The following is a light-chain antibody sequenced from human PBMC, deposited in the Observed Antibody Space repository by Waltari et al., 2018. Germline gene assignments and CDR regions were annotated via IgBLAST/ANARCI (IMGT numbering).Light chain of an antibody. Sequence: DVVMTQSPVSLFVTLGQPASISCRCSESLLIHDGKAYLNWFHQRPGQSPRRLIYQVSDRDSGVPDRFSGSGSGADFTLKISRVEAEDAGLYFCMLGTRPWTFGPGTKVEIK. CDR1: ESLLIHDGKAY. V-gene: IGKV2-30*01. CDR2: QVS. J-gene: IGKJ1*01. CDR3: MLGTRPWT.